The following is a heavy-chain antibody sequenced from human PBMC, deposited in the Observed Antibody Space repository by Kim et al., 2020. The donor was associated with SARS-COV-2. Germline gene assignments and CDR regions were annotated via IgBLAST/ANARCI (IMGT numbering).Heavy chain of an antibody. CDR2: IYYSGST. CDR3: ASSRGFDWYFDL. J-gene: IGHJ2*01. D-gene: IGHD3-10*01. CDR1: GGSISSGDYY. Sequence: SETLSLTCTVSGGSISSGDYYWSWIRQPPGKGLEWIGYIYYSGSTYYNPSLKSRVTISVDTSKNQFSLKLSSVTAEDTAVYYCASSRGFDWYFDLWGRGTLVTVSS. V-gene: IGHV4-30-4*01.